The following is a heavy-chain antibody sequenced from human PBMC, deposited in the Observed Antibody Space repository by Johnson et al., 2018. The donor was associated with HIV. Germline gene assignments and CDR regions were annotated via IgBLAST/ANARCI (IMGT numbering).Heavy chain of an antibody. CDR3: AKDSMGYNWNQFEAFDI. D-gene: IGHD1-20*01. Sequence: QVQLVESGGGLVQPGGSLRLSCTASGINFGSYWMHWVRQAPGKGLEWVAVISYDGSNKYYADSVKGRFTISRDNSKNTLYLQMNSLRAEDTAVYYCAKDSMGYNWNQFEAFDIWGQGTMVTVSS. CDR1: GINFGSYW. CDR2: ISYDGSNK. J-gene: IGHJ3*02. V-gene: IGHV3-30*18.